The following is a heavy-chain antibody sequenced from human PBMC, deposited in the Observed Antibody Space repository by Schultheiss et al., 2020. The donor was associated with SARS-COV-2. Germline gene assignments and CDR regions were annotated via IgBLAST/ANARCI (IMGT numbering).Heavy chain of an antibody. CDR1: GGSISSYY. CDR2: IYHSGST. V-gene: IGHV4-38-2*02. J-gene: IGHJ4*02. D-gene: IGHD4/OR15-4a*01. Sequence: SETLSLTCTVSGGSISSYYWSWIRQPPGKGLEWIGSIYHSGSTYYNPSLKSRVTISVDTSKNQFSLKLSSVTAADTAVYYCARVDGGDGAFDIWGQGTLVTVSS. CDR3: ARVDGGDGAFDI.